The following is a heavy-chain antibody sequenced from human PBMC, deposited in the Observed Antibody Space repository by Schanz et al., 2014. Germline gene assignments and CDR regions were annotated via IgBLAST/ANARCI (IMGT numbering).Heavy chain of an antibody. CDR1: GFTFSSYA. D-gene: IGHD1-1*01. J-gene: IGHJ4*02. V-gene: IGHV3-23*01. Sequence: EVQLLESGGGLVQPGGSLRLSCAASGFTFSSYAMSWVRQAPGKGLEYISAISNNGDSTYYADSVKGRFTISRDNSKNSLYLEMNSLRAEDTALYYCARDRRNADLDYWGQGTLVTVSS. CDR2: ISNNGDST. CDR3: ARDRRNADLDY.